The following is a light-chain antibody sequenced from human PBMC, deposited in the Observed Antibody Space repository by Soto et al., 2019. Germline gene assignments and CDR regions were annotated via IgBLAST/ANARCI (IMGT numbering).Light chain of an antibody. CDR2: AAS. V-gene: IGKV1-27*01. Sequence: DIQMTQSPSSLSASVGDRVTITCRASQGISNYLAWYQQKPGKVPKLLIYAASTLQSGVPSRFSGSGSGTKFHLTISDLDPENVATYYRQKYNRAPRTFGQGTKVEIK. CDR3: QKYNRAPRT. CDR1: QGISNY. J-gene: IGKJ1*01.